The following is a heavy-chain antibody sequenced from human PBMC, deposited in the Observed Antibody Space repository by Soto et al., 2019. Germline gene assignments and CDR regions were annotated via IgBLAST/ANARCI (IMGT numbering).Heavy chain of an antibody. CDR3: ARDCSSTSCHYFDY. CDR2: IWYDGSNK. J-gene: IGHJ4*02. D-gene: IGHD2-2*01. V-gene: IGHV3-33*01. Sequence: GGSLRLSCAASGFTFSSYGMHWVRQAPGKGLEWVAVIWYDGSNKYYADSVKGRFTISRDNSKNTLYLQMNSLRAEDTAVYYCARDCSSTSCHYFDYWGQGTLVTVSS. CDR1: GFTFSSYG.